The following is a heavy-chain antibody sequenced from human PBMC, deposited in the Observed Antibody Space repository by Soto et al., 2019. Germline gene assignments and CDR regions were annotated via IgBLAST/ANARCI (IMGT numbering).Heavy chain of an antibody. Sequence: ASVKVSCKASGYTFTSYDINWVRQATGQGLEWMGWMNPNSGNTGYAQKFQGRVTMTRNTSISTAYMELSSLRSEDTAVYYCARVRITMVRGVKWTYYYYYMDVWGKGTTVTVSS. CDR3: ARVRITMVRGVKWTYYYYYMDV. D-gene: IGHD3-10*01. J-gene: IGHJ6*03. V-gene: IGHV1-8*01. CDR2: MNPNSGNT. CDR1: GYTFTSYD.